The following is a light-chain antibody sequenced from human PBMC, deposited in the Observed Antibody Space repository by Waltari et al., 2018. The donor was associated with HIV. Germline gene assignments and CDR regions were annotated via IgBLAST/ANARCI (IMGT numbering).Light chain of an antibody. CDR2: SNN. Sequence: QSVLTQPPSASGTPGQRVTISYSGSGSNIGSNTVNWYQQLPGTAPKLLIYSNNQRPSGVPDRFSGSKSGTSASLAISGLQSEDEADYYCAAWDDSLNGVVFGGGTKLTVL. CDR1: GSNIGSNT. J-gene: IGLJ2*01. CDR3: AAWDDSLNGVV. V-gene: IGLV1-44*01.